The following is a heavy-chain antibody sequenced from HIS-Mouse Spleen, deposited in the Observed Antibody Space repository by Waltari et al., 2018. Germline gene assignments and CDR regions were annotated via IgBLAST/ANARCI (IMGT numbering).Heavy chain of an antibody. V-gene: IGHV4-39*07. J-gene: IGHJ2*01. CDR1: GGSISSSSYY. CDR3: AREIPYSSSWYDWYFDL. D-gene: IGHD6-13*01. Sequence: QLQLQESGPGLVKPSETLSLTCTVSGGSISSSSYYWGWIRQPPGKGLEGIGGIYYSGSTYYNPSLKGRVTISVDTPKNQFSLKLSSVTAADTAVYYCAREIPYSSSWYDWYFDLWGRGTLVTVSS. CDR2: IYYSGST.